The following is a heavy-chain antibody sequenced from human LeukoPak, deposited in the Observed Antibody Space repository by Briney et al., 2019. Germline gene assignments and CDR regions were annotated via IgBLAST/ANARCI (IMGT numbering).Heavy chain of an antibody. CDR2: MNPNSGNT. J-gene: IGHJ6*02. V-gene: IGHV1-8*01. D-gene: IGHD3-22*01. CDR1: GYTFTSYD. Sequence: ASAKVSFKASGYTFTSYDINWVRQATGQGLEWMGWMNPNSGNTGYAQKFQGRVTMTRNTSISTAYMELSSLRSEDTAVYYCARGAYYYDSSGYYSPLQYYYYGMDVWGQGTTVTVSS. CDR3: ARGAYYYDSSGYYSPLQYYYYGMDV.